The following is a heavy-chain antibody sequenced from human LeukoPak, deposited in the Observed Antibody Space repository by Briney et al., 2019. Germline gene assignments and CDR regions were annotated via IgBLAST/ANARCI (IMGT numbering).Heavy chain of an antibody. CDR3: ARQRLWADY. CDR1: DDSSRGYY. J-gene: IGHJ4*02. CDR2: THHSGNN. Sequence: SETLSLTCSVSDDSSRGYYWNWIRQPPGKPLEWIGYTHHSGNNNYNPSLKSRVTISVDTSKNQFSLKLSSVTAADTAVYYCARQRLWADYWGQGTLVTVSS. D-gene: IGHD1-26*01. V-gene: IGHV4-59*01.